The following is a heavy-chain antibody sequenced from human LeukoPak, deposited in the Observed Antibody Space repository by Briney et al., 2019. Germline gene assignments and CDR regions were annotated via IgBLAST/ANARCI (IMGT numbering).Heavy chain of an antibody. CDR1: GYTFTSYG. J-gene: IGHJ4*02. CDR3: ARAPPITIFGVVKPPLDY. D-gene: IGHD3-3*01. CDR2: ISAYNGNT. Sequence: ASVKVSCKASGYTFTSYGISWVRQAPGQGLEWMGWISAYNGNTNYAQKLQGGVTMTTDTSTSTAYMELRSLRSDDTAVYYCARAPPITIFGVVKPPLDYWGQGTLVTVSS. V-gene: IGHV1-18*01.